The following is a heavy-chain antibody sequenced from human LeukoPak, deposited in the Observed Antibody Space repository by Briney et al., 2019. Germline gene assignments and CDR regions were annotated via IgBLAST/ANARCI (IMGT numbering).Heavy chain of an antibody. Sequence: ASVKVSCKASGYTFTSYGISWVRQAPGQGLEWMGWISAYNGNTNYAQKLQGRVTMTTDTSTSTACMELRSLRSDDTAVYYCARDRDVPAATSFDYWGQGTLVTVSS. CDR2: ISAYNGNT. D-gene: IGHD2-2*01. J-gene: IGHJ4*02. V-gene: IGHV1-18*04. CDR3: ARDRDVPAATSFDY. CDR1: GYTFTSYG.